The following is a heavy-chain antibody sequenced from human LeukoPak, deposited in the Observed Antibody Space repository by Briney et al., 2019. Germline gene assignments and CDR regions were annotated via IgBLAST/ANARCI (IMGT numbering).Heavy chain of an antibody. V-gene: IGHV4-38-2*02. CDR1: GYSISSGYY. Sequence: SETLSLTCNVSGYSISSGYYWGWIRQPPGKGLEWIGNIYHSGSTYYNSSLKSRVTILLDTSKNQFSLNLSSVTAADTAVYYCARRPRGVIIKSWFDSWGQGTPVTVSS. CDR3: ARRPRGVIIKSWFDS. J-gene: IGHJ5*01. CDR2: IYHSGST. D-gene: IGHD3-10*01.